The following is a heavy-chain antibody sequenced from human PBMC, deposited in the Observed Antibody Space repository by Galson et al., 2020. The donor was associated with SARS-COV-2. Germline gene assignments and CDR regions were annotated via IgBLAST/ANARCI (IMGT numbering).Heavy chain of an antibody. CDR2: ISYDGSNK. J-gene: IGHJ4*02. Sequence: GESLKISCAASGFTFSSYGMHWVRQAPGKGLEWVAVISYDGSNKYYADSVKGRFTISRDNSKNTLYLQMNSLRAEDTAVYYCAKGLGEYCSGGSCYPGYFDYWGQGTLVTVSS. D-gene: IGHD2-15*01. V-gene: IGHV3-30*18. CDR3: AKGLGEYCSGGSCYPGYFDY. CDR1: GFTFSSYG.